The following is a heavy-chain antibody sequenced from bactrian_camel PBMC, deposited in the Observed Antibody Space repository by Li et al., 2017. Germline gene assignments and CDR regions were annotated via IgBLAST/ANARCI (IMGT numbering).Heavy chain of an antibody. Sequence: VQLVESGGGSVQAGGSLQLVCVGSGYADAIYSVAWFRQAAGKERGWVSTVDSDGSTAYDPSVKGRFTMTKDSAKNTLYLHMNDLKPEDTAMYYCAASRLGSTINWRHERRWGYWGQGTQVTVS. CDR3: AASRLGSTINWRHERRWGY. D-gene: IGHD4*01. V-gene: IGHV3S31*01. J-gene: IGHJ4*01. CDR1: GYADAIYS. CDR2: VDSDGSTA.